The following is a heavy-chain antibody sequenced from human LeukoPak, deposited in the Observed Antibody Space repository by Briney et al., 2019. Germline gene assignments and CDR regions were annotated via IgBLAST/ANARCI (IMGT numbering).Heavy chain of an antibody. D-gene: IGHD5-12*01. CDR2: ISYDGSNN. J-gene: IGHJ4*02. CDR1: GFTFSSYA. V-gene: IGHV3-30*04. Sequence: GGSLRLSCAASGFTFSSYAMHWVRQAPGKGLEWVAIISYDGSNNYYADSVKGRFTISRDNSKNTLYLQMNSLRGEDTAVYYCAKDQGAYDPEYYFDYWGQGTLVAVSS. CDR3: AKDQGAYDPEYYFDY.